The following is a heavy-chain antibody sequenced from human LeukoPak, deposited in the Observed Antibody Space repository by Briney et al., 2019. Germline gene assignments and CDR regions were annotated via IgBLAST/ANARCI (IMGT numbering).Heavy chain of an antibody. V-gene: IGHV4-59*12. D-gene: IGHD4-11*01. J-gene: IGHJ3*02. Sequence: SETLSLTCTVSGGSITSYYWSWIRQPPGKGLEWIGYIFYSGGTNCNPSLKNRVTISVDTSKNQFSLQLNSVTPEDTAVYYCGRETRDAFDIWGQGTMVTVSP. CDR3: GRETRDAFDI. CDR2: IFYSGGT. CDR1: GGSITSYY.